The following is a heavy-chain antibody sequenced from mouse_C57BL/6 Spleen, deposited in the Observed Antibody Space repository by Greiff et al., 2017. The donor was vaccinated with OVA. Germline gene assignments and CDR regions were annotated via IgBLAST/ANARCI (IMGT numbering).Heavy chain of an antibody. CDR3: ARGFYYGYDKDYYAMDY. D-gene: IGHD2-2*01. J-gene: IGHJ4*01. CDR2: IYPGDGDT. Sequence: QVQLQQSGPELVKPGASVKISCKASGYAFSSSWMNWVKQRPGKGLEWIGRIYPGDGDTNYNGKFKGKATLTADKSSSTAYMQLSSLTSEDSAVYFCARGFYYGYDKDYYAMDYWGQGTSVTVSS. V-gene: IGHV1-82*01. CDR1: GYAFSSSW.